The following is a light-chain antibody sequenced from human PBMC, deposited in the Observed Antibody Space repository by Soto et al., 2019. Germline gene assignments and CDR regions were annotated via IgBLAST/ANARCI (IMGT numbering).Light chain of an antibody. J-gene: IGLJ1*01. V-gene: IGLV2-23*01. CDR1: NSGVVNYEY. CDR2: EGR. CDR3: LSYGKV. Sequence: QSALCQPASVSGSPGQSITISCTGINSGVVNYEYVSWYQQFPDKAPKLIIYEGRERPSGVSDRFSGSKSDNAASLTISALQTEDEAEYFCLSYGKVFGTGTKVTVL.